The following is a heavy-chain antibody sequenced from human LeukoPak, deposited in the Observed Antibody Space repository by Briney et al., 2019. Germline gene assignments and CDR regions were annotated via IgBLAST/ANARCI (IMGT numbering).Heavy chain of an antibody. V-gene: IGHV3-7*01. J-gene: IGHJ4*02. Sequence: GGSLRLSCAASGFTFSNYVMSWVRQAPGKGLEWVAYIRQDGTEQDYVDSVKGRFTISRDNAKNSLYLQMHSLRAEDTAVYYCASLNYYDSSGKLPFGYWGQGTLVTVSS. CDR1: GFTFSNYV. D-gene: IGHD3-22*01. CDR2: IRQDGTEQ. CDR3: ASLNYYDSSGKLPFGY.